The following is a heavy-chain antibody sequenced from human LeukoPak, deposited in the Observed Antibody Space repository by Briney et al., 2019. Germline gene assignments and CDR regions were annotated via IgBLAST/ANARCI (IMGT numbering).Heavy chain of an antibody. J-gene: IGHJ4*02. CDR2: ISSSSSYI. V-gene: IGHV3-21*06. Sequence: GGSLRLSCAASGFTFSSYSMNWVRQAPGKGLEWVSSISSSSSYIYYADSVKGRFTISRENAKNSVYLQMDSLRAEDTAVYYCARESNDFLTGYYDYWGQGILVTVSS. D-gene: IGHD3-9*01. CDR1: GFTFSSYS. CDR3: ARESNDFLTGYYDY.